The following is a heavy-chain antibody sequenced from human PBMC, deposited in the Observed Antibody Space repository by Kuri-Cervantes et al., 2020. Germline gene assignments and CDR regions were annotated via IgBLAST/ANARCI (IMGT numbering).Heavy chain of an antibody. D-gene: IGHD6-13*01. CDR2: INPNSGGT. V-gene: IGHV1-2*02. CDR3: ATSYSSSWYVYYYYYYMDV. J-gene: IGHJ6*03. CDR1: GYTFTSYY. Sequence: ASVKVSCKASGYTFTSYYISWVRQATGQGLEWMGWINPNSGGTNYAQKFQGRVTMTRDTSISTAYMELSRLRSDDTAVYYCATSYSSSWYVYYYYYYMDVWGKGTTVTVSS.